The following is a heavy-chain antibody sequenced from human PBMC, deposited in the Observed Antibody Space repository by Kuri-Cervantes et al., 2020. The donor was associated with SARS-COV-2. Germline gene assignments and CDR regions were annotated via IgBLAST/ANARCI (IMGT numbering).Heavy chain of an antibody. CDR1: GFIFSSYR. CDR2: IGSSSTYI. CDR3: AREDKGPYYYYGMDV. Sequence: GGSLRLSCAASGFIFSSYRMNWVRQAPGKGLEWVSSIGSSSTYIYYADSVKGRFTISRDNARNSLYLQMNSLRAEDTAVYYCAREDKGPYYYYGMDVWGQGTAVTVSS. V-gene: IGHV3-21*01. J-gene: IGHJ6*02.